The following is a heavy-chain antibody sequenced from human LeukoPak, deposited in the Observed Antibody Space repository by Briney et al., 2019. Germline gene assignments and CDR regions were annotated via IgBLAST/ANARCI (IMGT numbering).Heavy chain of an antibody. CDR1: GGSISSYY. V-gene: IGHV4-4*09. J-gene: IGHJ5*02. CDR3: AKRQGPNSGSYDYFDP. CDR2: IHSSGYT. Sequence: PSETLSLTCTVSGGSISSYYWSWIRQSPGQGLEWIAYIHSSGYTNYNPSLQSRVTISVDTSKNQFSLKVSSVTAADTAVCYCAKRQGPNSGSYDYFDPWGRGTLVTVSS. D-gene: IGHD1-26*01.